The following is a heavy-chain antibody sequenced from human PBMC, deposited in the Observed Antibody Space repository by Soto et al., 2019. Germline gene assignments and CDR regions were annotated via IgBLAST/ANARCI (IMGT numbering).Heavy chain of an antibody. J-gene: IGHJ3*02. V-gene: IGHV3-30-3*01. CDR3: VRGPSHGAFDI. Sequence: QVQLVESGGDLVQPGRSLRLSCAASGATFSSYDIHWVRQAPVKGLEWVAHISPDGNNAYYADSVKGRFTISRDNARNTVYLQVSSLSSEDTAVYHCVRGPSHGAFDIWGQGTLVTVSS. CDR2: ISPDGNNA. CDR1: GATFSSYD.